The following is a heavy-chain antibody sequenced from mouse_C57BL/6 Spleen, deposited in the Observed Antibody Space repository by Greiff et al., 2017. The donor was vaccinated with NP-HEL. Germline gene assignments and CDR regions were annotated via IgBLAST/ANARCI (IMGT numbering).Heavy chain of an antibody. Sequence: QVQLQQPGAELVKPGASVKMSCKASGYTFTSYWITWVKQRPGQGLEWIGMIHPNSGSTNYNEKFKSKATLTVDKSSSTAYMQLSSLTSEDSAVYYCARCGNYDAMDYWGQGTSVTVSS. CDR2: IHPNSGST. J-gene: IGHJ4*01. D-gene: IGHD2-1*01. CDR1: GYTFTSYW. V-gene: IGHV1-64*01. CDR3: ARCGNYDAMDY.